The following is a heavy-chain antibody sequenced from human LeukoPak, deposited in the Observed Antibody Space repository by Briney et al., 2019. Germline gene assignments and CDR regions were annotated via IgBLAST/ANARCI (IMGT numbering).Heavy chain of an antibody. Sequence: PGGSLRLSCTASGFTFSSYWMSWVRQAPGKGLEWVANIKQDESEKYYADSVKGRFTISRDNAKNSLYLQMNSLRAEDTAVYYCAREYFDSSGPYYYYYYMDVWGKGTTVTVSS. CDR2: IKQDESEK. V-gene: IGHV3-7*01. CDR3: AREYFDSSGPYYYYYYMDV. D-gene: IGHD3-22*01. CDR1: GFTFSSYW. J-gene: IGHJ6*03.